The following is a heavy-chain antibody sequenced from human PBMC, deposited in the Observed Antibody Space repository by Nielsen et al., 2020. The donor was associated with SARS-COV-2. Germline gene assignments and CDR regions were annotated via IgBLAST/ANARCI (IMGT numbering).Heavy chain of an antibody. CDR1: GFTFSSYS. V-gene: IGHV4-39*07. CDR2: IYYSGST. CDR3: ARDSGYSSSWYAWFDP. Sequence: GSLRLSCAASGFTFSSYSMNWVRQAPGKGLEWIGSIYYSGSTYYNPSLKSRVTISVDTSKNQFSLKLSSVTAADTAVYYCARDSGYSSSWYAWFDPWGQGTLVTVSS. J-gene: IGHJ5*02. D-gene: IGHD6-13*01.